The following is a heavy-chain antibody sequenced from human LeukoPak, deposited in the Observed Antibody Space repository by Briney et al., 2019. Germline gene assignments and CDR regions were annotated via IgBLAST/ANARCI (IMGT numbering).Heavy chain of an antibody. Sequence: SVKVSCKASGGTFSRYTISWVRQAPGQGLEWMGGIIPMFGRANYAQKFQGRLTITADESSTTAYMELSGLRSEDTAVYYRATDASIYDRRGYYYLWWGQGTLVTVSS. CDR3: ATDASIYDRRGYYYLW. V-gene: IGHV1-69*01. CDR2: IIPMFGRA. CDR1: GGTFSRYT. J-gene: IGHJ4*02. D-gene: IGHD3-22*01.